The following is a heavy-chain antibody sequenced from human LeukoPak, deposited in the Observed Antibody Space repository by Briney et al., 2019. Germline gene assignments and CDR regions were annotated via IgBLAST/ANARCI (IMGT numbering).Heavy chain of an antibody. V-gene: IGHV1-2*02. D-gene: IGHD6-13*01. J-gene: IGHJ4*02. CDR3: AIAIDTSSWYSPDY. CDR1: GYTFTGYY. Sequence: ASVKVSCKASGYTFTGYYMHWVRQASGQGLEWMGWINPNSGGTHYSQKFQGRVTMTRDTSISTAYMELSRLTSDDTAVYYCAIAIDTSSWYSPDYWGQGTLVTVSS. CDR2: INPNSGGT.